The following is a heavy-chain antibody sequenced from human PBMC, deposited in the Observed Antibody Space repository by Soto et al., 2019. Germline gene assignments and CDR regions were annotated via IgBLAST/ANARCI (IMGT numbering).Heavy chain of an antibody. D-gene: IGHD2-21*01. CDR3: ARGSGLGGDLRRYYYYGMDV. CDR2: ISSSSSTI. Sequence: GGSLRLSCAASGFTFSSYSMNWVRQAPGKGLEWVSYISSSSSTIYYADSVKGRFTISRDNAKNSLYLQMNSLRDEDTAVYYCARGSGLGGDLRRYYYYGMDVWGQGTTVTVSS. J-gene: IGHJ6*02. V-gene: IGHV3-48*02. CDR1: GFTFSSYS.